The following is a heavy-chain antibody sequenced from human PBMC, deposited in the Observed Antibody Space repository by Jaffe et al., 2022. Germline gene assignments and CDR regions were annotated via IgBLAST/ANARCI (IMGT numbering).Heavy chain of an antibody. D-gene: IGHD2-2*01. Sequence: QVQLQESGPGLVKPSQTLSLTCTVSGGSISSGSYYWSWIRQPAGKGLEWIGRIYTSGSTNYNPSLKSRVTISVDTSKNQFSLKLSSVTAADTAVYYCARGGIVVVPAATDDAFDIWGQGTMVTVSS. CDR3: ARGGIVVVPAATDDAFDI. CDR2: IYTSGST. V-gene: IGHV4-61*02. J-gene: IGHJ3*02. CDR1: GGSISSGSYY.